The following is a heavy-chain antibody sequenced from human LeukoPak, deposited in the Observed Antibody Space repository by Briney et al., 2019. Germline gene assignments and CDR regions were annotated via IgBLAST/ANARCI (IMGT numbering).Heavy chain of an antibody. D-gene: IGHD2-21*02. CDR2: ISSSGSTI. CDR1: GFTFSDYY. V-gene: IGHV3-11*01. CDR3: GRGIYPIEGGDNEDY. J-gene: IGHJ4*02. Sequence: GGSLRLSCTASGFTFSDYYMSWIRQAPGKGLEWVSYISSSGSTIYYADSVKGRFTISRDNAKNSLYLQMNSVSAEHADVYYCGRGIYPIEGGDNEDYWGQGTLVTVSS.